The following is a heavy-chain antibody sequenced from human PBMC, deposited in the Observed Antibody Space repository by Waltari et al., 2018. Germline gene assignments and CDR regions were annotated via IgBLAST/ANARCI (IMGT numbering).Heavy chain of an antibody. D-gene: IGHD4-17*01. J-gene: IGHJ4*02. CDR2: IYSGGST. V-gene: IGHV3-66*03. Sequence: EVQLVESGGGLIQPGGSLRLSCAASGFTVSSNYMSWVRQAPGKGLEWVSVIYSGGSTYYADSVKGRFTISRDNSKNTLYLQMNSLRAEDTAVYYCARDPTVTTSSADDYWGQGTLVTVSS. CDR3: ARDPTVTTSSADDY. CDR1: GFTVSSNY.